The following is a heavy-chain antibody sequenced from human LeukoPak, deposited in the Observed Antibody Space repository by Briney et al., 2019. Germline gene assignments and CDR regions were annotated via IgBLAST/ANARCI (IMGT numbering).Heavy chain of an antibody. CDR3: ARVVSWHHYFDY. V-gene: IGHV1-3*01. D-gene: IGHD2-21*01. CDR2: INAGNGNT. Sequence: ASVKVSCKASGYTFTSYAMHWVRQAPGQRLEWMGWINAGNGNTKYSQKFQGRVTITRDTSASTAYMELSSLRSEDTAVYYCARVVSWHHYFDYWGQGALVTVSS. J-gene: IGHJ4*02. CDR1: GYTFTSYA.